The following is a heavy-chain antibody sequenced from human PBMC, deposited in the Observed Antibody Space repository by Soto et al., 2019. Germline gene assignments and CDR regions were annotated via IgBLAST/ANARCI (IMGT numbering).Heavy chain of an antibody. CDR3: ARNEFGILTGYYNWFDP. Sequence: SVKVSCKASGGTFSSYAISWVRQAPGQGLEWMGGIIPIFGTANCAQKFQGRVTITADESTSTAYMELSSLRSEDTAVYYCARNEFGILTGYYNWFDPWGQGTLVTVSS. D-gene: IGHD3-9*01. CDR1: GGTFSSYA. J-gene: IGHJ5*02. CDR2: IIPIFGTA. V-gene: IGHV1-69*13.